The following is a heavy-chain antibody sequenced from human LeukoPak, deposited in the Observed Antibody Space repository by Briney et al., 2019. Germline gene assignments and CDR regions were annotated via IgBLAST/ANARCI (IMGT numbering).Heavy chain of an antibody. CDR2: INWNGGST. CDR3: ARYYYDSSGYLYYFDY. J-gene: IGHJ4*02. CDR1: GFTFDDYG. D-gene: IGHD3-22*01. V-gene: IGHV3-20*04. Sequence: GGSLRLSCAASGFTFDDYGMSWVRQAPGKGLEWVSGINWNGGSTGYADSVKGRFTISRDNAKNSLSLQMNSLRAEDTALYYCARYYYDSSGYLYYFDYWGQGTLVTVSS.